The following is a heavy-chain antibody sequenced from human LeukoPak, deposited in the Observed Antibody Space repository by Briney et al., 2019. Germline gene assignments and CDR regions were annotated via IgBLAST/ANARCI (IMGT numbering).Heavy chain of an antibody. V-gene: IGHV1-69*04. Sequence: SVKVSCKASVGTFSSYAISWVRQAPGQGLEGMGKIITSLGIANYAQKFQGRITITADKTTSTAYLELSSLRSEDTAVYYCARGDRAMVLDYWGQGTLVTVSS. CDR3: ARGDRAMVLDY. CDR2: IITSLGIA. D-gene: IGHD5-18*01. J-gene: IGHJ4*02. CDR1: VGTFSSYA.